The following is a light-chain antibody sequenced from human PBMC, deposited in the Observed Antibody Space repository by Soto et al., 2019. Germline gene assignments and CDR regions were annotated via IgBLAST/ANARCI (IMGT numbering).Light chain of an antibody. Sequence: DIQMTQSPSSLSASVGDRVTITCRASLTIGDSLSWFQQKAGKPPTLLIYGASALQSEVPARFSGSGSGTDFTLTISNMQREDFATYYCLQTYNLPRTFGQGTKVEFK. J-gene: IGKJ1*01. CDR3: LQTYNLPRT. CDR2: GAS. V-gene: IGKV1-39*01. CDR1: LTIGDS.